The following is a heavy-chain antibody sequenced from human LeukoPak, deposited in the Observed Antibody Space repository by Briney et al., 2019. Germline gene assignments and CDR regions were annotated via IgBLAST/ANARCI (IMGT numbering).Heavy chain of an antibody. CDR1: RGSISSSSYY. CDR3: ASPRDTAVVVAATAGYFDL. J-gene: IGHJ2*01. D-gene: IGHD2-15*01. Sequence: TPSETLSLTCTVSRGSISSSSYYWGWIRQPPGKGLEWIGSIYYSGSTFYNPSLKSRVTISVDTSKNQFSLKLNSVTAADTAVYHCASPRDTAVVVAATAGYFDLWGRGTQVTVSS. CDR2: IYYSGST. V-gene: IGHV4-39*07.